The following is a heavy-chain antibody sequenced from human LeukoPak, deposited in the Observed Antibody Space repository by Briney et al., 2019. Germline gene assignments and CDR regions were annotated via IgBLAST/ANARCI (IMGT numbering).Heavy chain of an antibody. CDR2: FSGSGGST. CDR3: ARTYYYGSGSWNYFDY. Sequence: GGSLRLSCATSGFTFSSYAMSWIRQAPGKGLELISVFSGSGGSTYYADSVKGRFTISRDNSKNTLYLQMNSLRAEDTAVYHCARTYYYGSGSWNYFDYWGHGSLVTVSS. CDR1: GFTFSSYA. V-gene: IGHV3-23*01. D-gene: IGHD3-10*01. J-gene: IGHJ4*01.